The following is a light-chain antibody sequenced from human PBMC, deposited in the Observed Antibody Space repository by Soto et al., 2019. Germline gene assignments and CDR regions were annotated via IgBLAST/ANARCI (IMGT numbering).Light chain of an antibody. J-gene: IGKJ5*01. CDR1: QSVSSY. CDR2: GAS. CDR3: QQYNKWPPIT. Sequence: EIVLTQSPATLSLSPGERATLSCRASQSVSSYLAWYQQKPGQAPRLLIYGASNRATGIPARFSGSGSGTEFTLTISSLQSEDFAIYYCQQYNKWPPITFGQGTRMEIK. V-gene: IGKV3D-15*01.